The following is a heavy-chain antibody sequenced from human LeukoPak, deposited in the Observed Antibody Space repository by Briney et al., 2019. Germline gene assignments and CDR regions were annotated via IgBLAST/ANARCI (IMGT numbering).Heavy chain of an antibody. CDR3: TKGRGNHY. CDR2: INQGGSES. V-gene: IGHV3-7*01. D-gene: IGHD4-23*01. CDR1: GFTFSDFW. J-gene: IGHJ4*02. Sequence: HPGGSLRLSCAASGFTFSDFWMGWVRQAPGKGLEWVANINQGGSESYYVDSVKGRFTISRDNAKKSLFLQMNSLRAEDTAVYYCTKGRGNHYWGRGTLVTVST.